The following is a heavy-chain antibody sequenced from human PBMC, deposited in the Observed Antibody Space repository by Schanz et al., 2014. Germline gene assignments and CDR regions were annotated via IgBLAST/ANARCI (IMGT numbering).Heavy chain of an antibody. CDR2: IRFDGSNK. V-gene: IGHV3-30*02. CDR1: GFTFSSYV. Sequence: VQVVESGGGFVQPGGSLRLSCAASGFTFSSYVMNWVRQAPGKGLEWVTFIRFDGSNKYYADSVKGRFTISRDNSRNPLFLQMNSLRAEDTAVYYCVKDLGTATREGWAFASWGQGTLVTVSS. CDR3: VKDLGTATREGWAFAS. D-gene: IGHD1-7*01. J-gene: IGHJ4*02.